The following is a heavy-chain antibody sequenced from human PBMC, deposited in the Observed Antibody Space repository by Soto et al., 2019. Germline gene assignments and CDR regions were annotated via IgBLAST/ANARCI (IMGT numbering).Heavy chain of an antibody. CDR1: GFTFSSYG. J-gene: IGHJ5*02. V-gene: IGHV3-33*01. CDR3: ARGAGSSSWYWFDP. D-gene: IGHD6-13*01. CDR2: IWYDGSNK. Sequence: QVQLVESGGGVVQPGRSLRLSCAASGFTFSSYGMHWVRQAPGKGLEWVAVIWYDGSNKYYADSVKGRFTISRDNSKNTLYLQMNSLRAEDTAVYYCARGAGSSSWYWFDPWGQGTLVTVSS.